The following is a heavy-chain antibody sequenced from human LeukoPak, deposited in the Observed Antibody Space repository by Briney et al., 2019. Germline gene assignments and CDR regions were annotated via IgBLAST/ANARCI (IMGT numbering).Heavy chain of an antibody. CDR1: GFTFSSYA. J-gene: IGHJ3*01. D-gene: IGHD3-22*01. CDR3: AKVWKDIGGFYPPPVVFDF. Sequence: GGSLILSCAASGFTFSSYAMSWVRQAPGKGLEWVSAISGSGGSTYYADSVKGRFTISRDNSKNTLYLQMNSLRAEDTAVYYCAKVWKDIGGFYPPPVVFDFWGKGTMVPVSS. V-gene: IGHV3-23*01. CDR2: ISGSGGST.